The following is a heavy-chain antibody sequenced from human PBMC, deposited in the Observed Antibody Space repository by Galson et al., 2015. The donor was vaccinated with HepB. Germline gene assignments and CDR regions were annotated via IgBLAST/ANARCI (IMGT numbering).Heavy chain of an antibody. CDR2: INPNSGGT. D-gene: IGHD1-14*01. Sequence: SVKVSCKASGYTFKGYYIHWVRQAPGPGLEWMGRINPNSGGTNYAQKFQGRVTLTRDTSISTVYMELSGLKSDDTAIYYCARAGTTWGLSSYYAMDVWGQGTTVTVSS. CDR1: GYTFKGYY. CDR3: ARAGTTWGLSSYYAMDV. V-gene: IGHV1-2*06. J-gene: IGHJ6*02.